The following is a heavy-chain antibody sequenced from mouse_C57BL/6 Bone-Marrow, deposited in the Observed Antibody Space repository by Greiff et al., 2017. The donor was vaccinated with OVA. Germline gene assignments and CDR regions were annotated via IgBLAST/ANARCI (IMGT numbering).Heavy chain of an antibody. CDR1: GYTFTDYY. CDR2: INPNNGGT. J-gene: IGHJ1*03. CDR3: ARSYYYGSSYVGYFDV. V-gene: IGHV1-26*01. Sequence: EVQLQQSGPELVKPGASVKISCKASGYTFTDYYMNWVKQSHGKSLEWIGDINPNNGGTSYNQKFKGKATLTVDKSSSTAYMELRSLTSEDSAVYYGARSYYYGSSYVGYFDVWGTGTTVTVSS. D-gene: IGHD1-1*01.